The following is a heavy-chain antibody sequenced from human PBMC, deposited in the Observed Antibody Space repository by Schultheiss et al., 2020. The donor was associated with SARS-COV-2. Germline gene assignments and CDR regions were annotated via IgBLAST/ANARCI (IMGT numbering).Heavy chain of an antibody. CDR1: GFTFSSYG. D-gene: IGHD1-26*01. J-gene: IGHJ1*01. V-gene: IGHV3-33*01. CDR3: ARGFLWLGGSYYSEYFQH. Sequence: GGSLRLSCAASGFTFSSYGMHWVRQAPGKGLEWVAVIWYDGSNKYYADSVKGRFTISRDNSKNTLYLQMNSLRAEDTAVYYCARGFLWLGGSYYSEYFQHWGQGTLVTVSS. CDR2: IWYDGSNK.